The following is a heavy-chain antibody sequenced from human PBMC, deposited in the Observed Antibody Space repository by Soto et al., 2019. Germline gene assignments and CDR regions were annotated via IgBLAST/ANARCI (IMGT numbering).Heavy chain of an antibody. CDR3: ARDPVPAAIRGTYYYYGMDV. CDR1: GYTFTSYA. V-gene: IGHV1-3*01. Sequence: ASVEVSCKASGYTFTSYAMHWVRQAPGQRLEWMGWINAGNGNTKYSQKFQGRVTITRDTSASTAYMELSSLRSEDTAVYYCARDPVPAAIRGTYYYYGMDVWGQGTTVTVSS. D-gene: IGHD2-2*02. CDR2: INAGNGNT. J-gene: IGHJ6*02.